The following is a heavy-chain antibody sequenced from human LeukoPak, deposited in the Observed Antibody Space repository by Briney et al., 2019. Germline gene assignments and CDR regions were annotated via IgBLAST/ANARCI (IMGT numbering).Heavy chain of an antibody. Sequence: GGSLRLSCAASGFTFSSYSMNWVRQAPGKGLEWVSSISSTSSYVFYADSVKGRFTISRDKAKNSLYLQINSERAEDTAVYYCAKDRYDSSGYYLVYWGQGTLVTVSS. CDR2: ISSTSSYV. CDR1: GFTFSSYS. V-gene: IGHV3-21*01. CDR3: AKDRYDSSGYYLVY. D-gene: IGHD3-22*01. J-gene: IGHJ4*02.